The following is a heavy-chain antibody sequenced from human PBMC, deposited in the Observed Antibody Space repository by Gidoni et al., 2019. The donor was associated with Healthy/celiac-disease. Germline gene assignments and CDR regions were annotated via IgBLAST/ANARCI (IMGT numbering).Heavy chain of an antibody. CDR1: GFTFSSYG. CDR2: ISCDGSNK. D-gene: IGHD5-18*01. V-gene: IGHV3-30*18. Sequence: QVQLVESGGGVVQPGRPLRLSCAASGFTFSSYGMHWVRQAPGKGLEWVAIISCDGSNKYYADSVKGRFAISRDNTKKTLYLQMNSLRAEDTAVYYCAKDRGYSESYGGEGMDVWGQGTTVTVSS. J-gene: IGHJ6*02. CDR3: AKDRGYSESYGGEGMDV.